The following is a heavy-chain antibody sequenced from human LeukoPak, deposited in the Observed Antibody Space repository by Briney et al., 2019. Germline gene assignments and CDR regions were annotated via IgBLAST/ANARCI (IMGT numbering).Heavy chain of an antibody. V-gene: IGHV1-24*01. CDR1: GNTLRELP. D-gene: IGHD3-10*01. CDR3: ATINYYGSGSYLYYYYYVDV. Sequence: ASVKVSCKLSGNTLRELPIQWVRQAGGKRLEWMGGFDPEDGETIYAQKFQGRVTMTEDTSTDTAYMELSSLRSEDTAVYYCATINYYGSGSYLYYYYYVDVWGKGTTVTVSS. J-gene: IGHJ6*03. CDR2: FDPEDGET.